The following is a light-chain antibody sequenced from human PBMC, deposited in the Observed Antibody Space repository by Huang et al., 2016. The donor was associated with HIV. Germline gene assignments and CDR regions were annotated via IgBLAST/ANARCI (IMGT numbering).Light chain of an antibody. V-gene: IGKV1-39*01. J-gene: IGKJ1*01. CDR1: QTITTY. CDR2: GAS. Sequence: DIQMTQSPSSLSASVGARVTITCRASQTITTYLNWYQLKPGKAPKLLIYGASNLQSGVPSRFSGSGSGTDFTLTISSLQPEDFATYYCQQSYNTPRTFGPGTRVDIK. CDR3: QQSYNTPRT.